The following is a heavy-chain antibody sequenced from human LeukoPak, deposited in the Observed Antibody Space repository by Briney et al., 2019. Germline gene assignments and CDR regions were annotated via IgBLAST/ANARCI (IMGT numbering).Heavy chain of an antibody. CDR1: GFTFSSYS. J-gene: IGHJ6*02. D-gene: IGHD6-19*01. V-gene: IGHV3-21*01. CDR2: ISSSSSYI. Sequence: GGSLRLSCAASGFTFSSYSMNWVRQAPGKGLEWVSSISSSSSYIYYADSVKGRFTISRDNAKNSLYLQMNSLRAEDTAVYYCARFSYSSGWHGLYGMDVWGQGTTVTVSS. CDR3: ARFSYSSGWHGLYGMDV.